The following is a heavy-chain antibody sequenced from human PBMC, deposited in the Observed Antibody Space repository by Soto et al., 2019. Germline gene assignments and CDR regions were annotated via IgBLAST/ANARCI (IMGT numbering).Heavy chain of an antibody. CDR1: GGTFSSYA. J-gene: IGHJ5*02. D-gene: IGHD2-15*01. Sequence: SVKVSCKASGGTFSSYAISWVRQAPGQGLEWMGGIIPIFGTANYAQKFQGRVTITADESTSTAYVELSSLRSEDTAVDYCARGQPWYCSGGGCYSSCSAPWGQGTRVPVSP. CDR2: IIPIFGTA. CDR3: ARGQPWYCSGGGCYSSCSAP. V-gene: IGHV1-69*13.